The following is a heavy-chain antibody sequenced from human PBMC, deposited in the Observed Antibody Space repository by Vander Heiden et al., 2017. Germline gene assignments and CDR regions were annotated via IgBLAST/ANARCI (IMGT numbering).Heavy chain of an antibody. CDR1: GGSFSGYS. Sequence: QVQLQQGGAGLLKPSETLSLTCAVYGGSFSGYSWSWNRQPPGKGLEWIGEINHSGSTNYNPSLKSRVTISVDTSKNQFSLKLSSVTAADTAVYYCARSPSGSYYDYWGEGTLVTVSS. CDR2: INHSGST. J-gene: IGHJ4*02. CDR3: ARSPSGSYYDY. V-gene: IGHV4-34*01. D-gene: IGHD1-26*01.